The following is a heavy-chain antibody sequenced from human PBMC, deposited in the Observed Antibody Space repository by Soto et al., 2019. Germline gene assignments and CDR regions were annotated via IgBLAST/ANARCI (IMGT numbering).Heavy chain of an antibody. J-gene: IGHJ4*01. CDR2: IYSAGST. D-gene: IGHD6-6*01. V-gene: IGHV3-53*01. CDR3: ARAREPEYSSSIFFDY. Sequence: GGSLSLSCAVSGLTVSRTQMSSVRQAQGKGLQWVSVIYSAGSTYYANAVKGRFTISRDISENKIFLELNGLTVDDTAVYYCARAREPEYSSSIFFDYWGRGTVVTVSS. CDR1: GLTVSRTQ.